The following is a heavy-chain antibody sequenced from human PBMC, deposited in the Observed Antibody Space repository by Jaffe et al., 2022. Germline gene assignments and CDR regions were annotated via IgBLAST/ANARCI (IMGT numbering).Heavy chain of an antibody. Sequence: EVQLVESGGGLVKPGGSLRLSCAASGFTFSNAWMSWVRQAPGKGLEWVGRIKSKTDGGTTDYAAPVKGRFTISRDDSKNTLYLQMNSLKTEDTAVYYCTTDVAGYGDPDFDYWGQGTLVTVSS. CDR1: GFTFSNAW. CDR3: TTDVAGYGDPDFDY. D-gene: IGHD4-17*01. CDR2: IKSKTDGGTT. V-gene: IGHV3-15*01. J-gene: IGHJ4*02.